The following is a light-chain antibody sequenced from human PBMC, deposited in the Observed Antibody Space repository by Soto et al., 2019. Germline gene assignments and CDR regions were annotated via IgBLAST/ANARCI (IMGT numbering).Light chain of an antibody. CDR1: SSDVGAYNY. CDR2: EVS. V-gene: IGLV2-14*01. CDR3: SSHTTSNTRV. Sequence: QSALTQPASVAGSPGQSITISCTGTSSDVGAYNYVSWYQQHPGKAPKLIIYEVSNRPSGVSWRFSGSKSGNTASLTISGLQSEDEADYYCSSHTTSNTRVFGTGTKLTGL. J-gene: IGLJ1*01.